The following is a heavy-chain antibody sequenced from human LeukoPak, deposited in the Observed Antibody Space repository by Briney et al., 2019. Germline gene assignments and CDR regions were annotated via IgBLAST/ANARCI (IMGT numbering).Heavy chain of an antibody. V-gene: IGHV3-7*01. CDR3: ARDPGIPAAGTVGYFDY. Sequence: PGGSLRLSCTAPGFTFSSYWMSWVRQAPGKGLEWVANIKQDESEKFYVDSVKGRFTISRDNAKNSLYLQMNSLRAEDTAVYYCARDPGIPAAGTVGYFDYWGQGTLVTVSS. CDR2: IKQDESEK. D-gene: IGHD6-13*01. CDR1: GFTFSSYW. J-gene: IGHJ4*02.